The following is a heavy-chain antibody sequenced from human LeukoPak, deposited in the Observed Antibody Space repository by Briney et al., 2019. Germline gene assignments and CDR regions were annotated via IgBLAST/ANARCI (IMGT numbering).Heavy chain of an antibody. V-gene: IGHV3-48*03. Sequence: GGSLRLSCAASGFTFSSDEMNWVRQAPGKGLEWVSYISSSGSTIYYADSVKGRFTISRDNAKNSLYLQMNSLRAEDTAVYYCARLRDYSWFDPWGQGTLVTVSS. CDR2: ISSSGSTI. J-gene: IGHJ5*02. CDR3: ARLRDYSWFDP. CDR1: GFTFSSDE. D-gene: IGHD3/OR15-3a*01.